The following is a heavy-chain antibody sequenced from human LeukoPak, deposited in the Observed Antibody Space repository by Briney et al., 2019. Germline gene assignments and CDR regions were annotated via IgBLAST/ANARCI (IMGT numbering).Heavy chain of an antibody. J-gene: IGHJ6*03. CDR1: GFTFSSYA. V-gene: IGHV3-23*01. Sequence: GGSLRLSCAASGFTFSSYAMSWVRQAPGKGLEWVSGISGSDGSTYYADSVKGRFTISRDNAKNSLYLQMNSLRAEDTAVYYCAKDPGYCSSTSCSYYYYYMDVWGKGTTVTVSS. D-gene: IGHD2-2*01. CDR3: AKDPGYCSSTSCSYYYYYMDV. CDR2: ISGSDGST.